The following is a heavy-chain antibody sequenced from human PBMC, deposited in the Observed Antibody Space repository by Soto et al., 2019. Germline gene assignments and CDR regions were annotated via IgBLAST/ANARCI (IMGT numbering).Heavy chain of an antibody. J-gene: IGHJ3*02. Sequence: ASVKVSCKASGYTFTSYGISWVRQAPGQGLEWMGWISAYNGNTNYAQKLQGRVTMTTDTSTSTAYMELRSLRSDDTAVYYCAIEAIAVAGNDAFDIWGQGTMVTVSS. CDR2: ISAYNGNT. D-gene: IGHD6-19*01. CDR3: AIEAIAVAGNDAFDI. CDR1: GYTFTSYG. V-gene: IGHV1-18*01.